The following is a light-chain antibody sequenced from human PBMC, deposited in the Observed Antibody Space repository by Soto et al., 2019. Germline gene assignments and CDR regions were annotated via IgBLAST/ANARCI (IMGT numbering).Light chain of an antibody. CDR3: QQYNNWPFS. J-gene: IGKJ5*01. CDR1: QSVNSN. CDR2: DAS. Sequence: EIVMTQSPATVSVWPREIVSLCVMASQSVNSNLAWYQQKPGQAPRLLIYDASTRATGIPARFSGSGSGTEFTLTISGLQSEDSAVYFCQQYNNWPFSFGQGTRLEIK. V-gene: IGKV3-15*01.